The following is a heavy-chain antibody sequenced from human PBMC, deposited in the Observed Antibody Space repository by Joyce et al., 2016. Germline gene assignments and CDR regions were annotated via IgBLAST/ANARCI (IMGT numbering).Heavy chain of an antibody. CDR2: IYTTGST. Sequence: QVQLQESGPGLVKPSQTLTLTCTVSGASATSGSFYWSWIRKPAGKGLAWIGRIYTTGSTNYKSSRKSRVTMALDTSKNQVSLKLNSVTAADTAVYYCARSTGGSYLFGMDVWGQGTTVTVSS. CDR3: ARSTGGSYLFGMDV. J-gene: IGHJ6*02. CDR1: GASATSGSFY. D-gene: IGHD1-26*01. V-gene: IGHV4-61*02.